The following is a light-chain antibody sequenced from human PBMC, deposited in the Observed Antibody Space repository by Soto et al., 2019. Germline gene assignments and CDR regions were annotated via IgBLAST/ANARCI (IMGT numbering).Light chain of an antibody. Sequence: QSVLTQPPSASGSPGQSVTISCTGTSSDIGGYNCVSWYQQHPGKVPKLMISEVNKRPSGVPDRFPGSKSGNTASLTVSGLQAEDEADYYCSSCGDNNIYVFGTGTKVTVL. CDR1: SSDIGGYNC. CDR3: SSCGDNNIYV. J-gene: IGLJ1*01. V-gene: IGLV2-8*01. CDR2: EVN.